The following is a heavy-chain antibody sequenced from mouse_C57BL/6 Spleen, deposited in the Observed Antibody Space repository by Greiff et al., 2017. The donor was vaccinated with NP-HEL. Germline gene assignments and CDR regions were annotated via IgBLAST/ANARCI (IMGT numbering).Heavy chain of an antibody. Sequence: VKLQQSGAELVRPGASVTLSCKASGYTFTDYEMHWVKQTPVHGLEWIGAIDPETGGTAYNQKFKGKAILTADKSSSTAYMELRSLTSEDSAVYYCTREGVWSPFAYWGQGTLVTVSA. CDR2: IDPETGGT. CDR1: GYTFTDYE. D-gene: IGHD2-10*02. CDR3: TREGVWSPFAY. J-gene: IGHJ3*01. V-gene: IGHV1-15*01.